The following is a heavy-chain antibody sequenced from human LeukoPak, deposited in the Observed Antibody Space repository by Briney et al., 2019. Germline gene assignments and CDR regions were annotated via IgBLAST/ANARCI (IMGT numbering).Heavy chain of an antibody. V-gene: IGHV4-59*01. J-gene: IGHJ4*02. CDR3: ARFGTSSSRFFDQ. CDR1: GGSISSYY. D-gene: IGHD6-6*01. CDR2: IHYSGTT. Sequence: AETLSLTCTVSGGSISSYYWSWIRQPPGKGLEWIGYIHYSGTTNYYPSLKSRVTIALDTSKNQFSLKLNSVTAADTAVYYCARFGTSSSRFFDQWGQGTLVTVSS.